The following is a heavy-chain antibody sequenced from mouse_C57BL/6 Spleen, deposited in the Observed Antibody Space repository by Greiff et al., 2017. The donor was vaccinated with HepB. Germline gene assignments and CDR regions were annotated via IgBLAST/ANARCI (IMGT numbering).Heavy chain of an antibody. CDR3: ARHSSTVRSAMDY. CDR2: ISSGGSYT. Sequence: EVQRVESGGDLVKPGGSLKLSCAASGFTFSSYGMSWVRQTPDKRLEWVATISSGGSYTYYPDSVKGRFTISRDNAKNTLYLQMSSLKSEDTAMYYCARHSSTVRSAMDYWGQGTSVTVSS. J-gene: IGHJ4*01. D-gene: IGHD1-1*01. CDR1: GFTFSSYG. V-gene: IGHV5-6*01.